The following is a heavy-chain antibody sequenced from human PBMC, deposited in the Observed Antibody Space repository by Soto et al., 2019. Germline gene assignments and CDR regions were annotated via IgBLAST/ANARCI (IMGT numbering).Heavy chain of an antibody. J-gene: IGHJ4*02. CDR2: IYYSGST. Sequence: QLQLQDSGPGLVKPSETLSLTCTVSGVSISSSSYYWGWIRQPPGKGLEWIGSIYYSGSTHYNPSLKSRVTISVDTSKNPSSLKLSSVTAADTAVYYCASLRVGATADYWGQGTLVTVSS. CDR3: ASLRVGATADY. CDR1: GVSISSSSYY. V-gene: IGHV4-39*01. D-gene: IGHD1-26*01.